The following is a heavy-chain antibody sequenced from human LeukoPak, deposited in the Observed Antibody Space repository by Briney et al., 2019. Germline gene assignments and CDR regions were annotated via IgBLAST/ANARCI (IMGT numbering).Heavy chain of an antibody. CDR2: ISDSGGST. D-gene: IGHD2-15*01. Sequence: PGGSLRLSCAASGLTFSSNWMHWVRQGPGKGLEWVSAISDSGGSTYYADSVKGRFTSSRDNSKNTLYLQMSSLRAEDTAVYYCARYAVVGTPFFDYWGQGTLVTVSS. CDR1: GLTFSSNW. V-gene: IGHV3-23*01. J-gene: IGHJ4*02. CDR3: ARYAVVGTPFFDY.